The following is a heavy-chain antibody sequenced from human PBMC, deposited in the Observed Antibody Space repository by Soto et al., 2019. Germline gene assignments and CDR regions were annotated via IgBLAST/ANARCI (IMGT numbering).Heavy chain of an antibody. V-gene: IGHV1-18*01. D-gene: IGHD6-13*01. Sequence: QVQLVQSGTEVKKPGASVKVSCKTSGYTFINFGIGWVRQAPGQGLEWMGWISPFNGHTHYAQKFQGRVSLTTDTSTSTAFLELRSLTYDYTAVYYCAREPPRATAGLNYFDPWGQGTLVTVSS. CDR1: GYTFINFG. J-gene: IGHJ5*02. CDR2: ISPFNGHT. CDR3: AREPPRATAGLNYFDP.